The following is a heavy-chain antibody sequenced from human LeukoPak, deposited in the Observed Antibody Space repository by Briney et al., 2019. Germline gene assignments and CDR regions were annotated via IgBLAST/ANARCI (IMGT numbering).Heavy chain of an antibody. Sequence: PGGSLRLSCAASGFTFSSYAMHWVRQAPGKGLEWVANIKQDGSEKYYVDSVKGRFTISRDNAKNTLYLQMNSLRAEDTAVYYCARDGGDCSSTSCYDRLDYWGQGTLVTVSS. D-gene: IGHD2-2*01. CDR2: IKQDGSEK. CDR1: GFTFSSYA. V-gene: IGHV3-7*04. J-gene: IGHJ4*02. CDR3: ARDGGDCSSTSCYDRLDY.